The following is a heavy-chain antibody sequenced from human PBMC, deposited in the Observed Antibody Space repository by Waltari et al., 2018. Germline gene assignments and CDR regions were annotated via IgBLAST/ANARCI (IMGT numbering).Heavy chain of an antibody. Sequence: VESGGGSVQPGGSLRLYCAASGFTFSNFWMRWVRQAPGKGLEWVASKKQDGSEQHCVDSVKGRFTVSRDNAKNSLYLQMTTLGAEDTAVYYCTTLSVTKTSDYWGEGTRVTVSS. J-gene: IGHJ4*02. CDR2: KKQDGSEQ. D-gene: IGHD4-4*01. CDR3: TTLSVTKTSDY. CDR1: GFTFSNFW. V-gene: IGHV3-7*01.